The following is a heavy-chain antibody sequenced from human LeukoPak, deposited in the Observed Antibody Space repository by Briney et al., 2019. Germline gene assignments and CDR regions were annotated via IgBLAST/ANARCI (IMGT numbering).Heavy chain of an antibody. CDR2: ISGSGGST. CDR3: ASSIAAPVEDPDY. CDR1: GFTFSSYA. D-gene: IGHD6-6*01. Sequence: HPGGSLRLSCAASGFTFSSYALSWVRQAPGKGLEWVSAISGSGGSTYYADSVKGRFTISRDNSKNTLYLQMNSLRAEDTAVYYCASSIAAPVEDPDYWGQGTLVTVSS. J-gene: IGHJ4*02. V-gene: IGHV3-23*01.